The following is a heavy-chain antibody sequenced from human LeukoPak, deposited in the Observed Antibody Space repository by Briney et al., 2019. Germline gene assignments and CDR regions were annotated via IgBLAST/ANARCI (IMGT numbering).Heavy chain of an antibody. J-gene: IGHJ4*02. Sequence: SQTLSLTFAISGDSVSSNGAAWNWIRQSPSRGLEWLGRTYYRSQQWYSDYAPSVKGRITLNPDTSKNQFSLHLNSVTPEDTAVYYCGRETDFGVVTNWGQGTLVTVSS. V-gene: IGHV6-1*01. CDR1: GDSVSSNGAA. CDR3: GRETDFGVVTN. CDR2: TYYRSQQWYS. D-gene: IGHD3-3*01.